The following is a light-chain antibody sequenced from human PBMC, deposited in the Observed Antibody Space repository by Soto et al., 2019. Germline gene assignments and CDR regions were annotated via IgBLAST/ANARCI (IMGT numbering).Light chain of an antibody. CDR2: KAS. CDR3: QQYERYST. J-gene: IGKJ1*01. Sequence: DIQMTQSPSSLSASVGDTVTITCRASQSVSAWLAWYQQKPGRAPKLLISKASSLEGGVPSRFSGSGFGTEFTLTISGLQPEDSATYYCQQYERYSTFGQGTKVDI. V-gene: IGKV1-5*03. CDR1: QSVSAW.